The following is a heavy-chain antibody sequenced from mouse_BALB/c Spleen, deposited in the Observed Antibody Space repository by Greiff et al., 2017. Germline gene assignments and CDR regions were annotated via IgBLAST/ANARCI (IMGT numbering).Heavy chain of an antibody. J-gene: IGHJ4*01. Sequence: EVKVEESGGGLVKPGGSLKLSCAASGFTFSSYAMSWVRQTPEKRLEWVASISSGGSTYYPDSVKGRFTISRDNARNILYLQMSSLRSEDTAMYYCARGVTTLIDYAMDYWGQGTSVTVSS. D-gene: IGHD2-1*01. CDR2: ISSGGST. CDR3: ARGVTTLIDYAMDY. CDR1: GFTFSSYA. V-gene: IGHV5-6-5*01.